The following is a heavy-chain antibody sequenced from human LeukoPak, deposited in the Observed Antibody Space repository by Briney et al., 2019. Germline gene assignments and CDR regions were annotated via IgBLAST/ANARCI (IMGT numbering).Heavy chain of an antibody. CDR2: INHSGST. CDR1: GGSFSGYY. CDR3: ARGRNRITMVRGVIIPYYFDY. Sequence: SETLCLTCAVYGGSFSGYYWSWIRQPPGKGLEWIGEINHSGSTNYNPSLKSRVTISVDTSKNQFSLKLSSVTAADTAVYYCARGRNRITMVRGVIIPYYFDYWGQGTLVTVSS. D-gene: IGHD3-10*01. J-gene: IGHJ4*02. V-gene: IGHV4-34*01.